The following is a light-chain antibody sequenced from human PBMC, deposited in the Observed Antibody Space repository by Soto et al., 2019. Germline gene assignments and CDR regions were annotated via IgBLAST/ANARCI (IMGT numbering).Light chain of an antibody. Sequence: QSVLTQAPSASGTPGQRVVISCSGGSANIGNNFVYWYQRLPGTAPKLLIYRNNQRRSGVPDRFSGSKSGTSASLAITGLQAEDEADYYCQSYDRSLTGVFGTGTKVTVL. CDR3: QSYDRSLTGV. J-gene: IGLJ1*01. V-gene: IGLV1-47*01. CDR1: SANIGNNF. CDR2: RNN.